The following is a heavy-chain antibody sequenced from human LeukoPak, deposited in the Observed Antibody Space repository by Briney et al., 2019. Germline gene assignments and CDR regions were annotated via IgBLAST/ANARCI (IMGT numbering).Heavy chain of an antibody. J-gene: IGHJ4*02. D-gene: IGHD3-22*01. CDR3: GRLARDSSGYDRFDY. CDR1: GGSISSNY. CDR2: IYNSGST. V-gene: IGHV4-59*01. Sequence: SETLSLTCTVSGGSISSNYWSWIRQPPGKGLEWIGYIYNSGSTNYNPSLKSRVTMSVDTSKNQFSLKLSSVTAADTAVYYWGRLARDSSGYDRFDYWGQGSLVTVSS.